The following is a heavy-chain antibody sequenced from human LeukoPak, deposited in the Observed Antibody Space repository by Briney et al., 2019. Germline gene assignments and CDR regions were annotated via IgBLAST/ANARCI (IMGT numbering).Heavy chain of an antibody. J-gene: IGHJ4*02. CDR3: AIFNRGIVTPNMTFDY. CDR1: GGTFSSYA. Sequence: SVKVSCKASGGTFSSYAISWVRQAPGQGLEWMGGIIPIFGTANYAQKFQGRVTITADKSTSTVYMEVSSLRSEDTAVYYCAIFNRGIVTPNMTFDYWGQGTLVTASS. V-gene: IGHV1-69*06. CDR2: IIPIFGTA. D-gene: IGHD2/OR15-2a*01.